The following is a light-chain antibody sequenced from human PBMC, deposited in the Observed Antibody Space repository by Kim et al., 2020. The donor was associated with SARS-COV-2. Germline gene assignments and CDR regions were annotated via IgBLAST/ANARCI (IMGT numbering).Light chain of an antibody. CDR1: QGIAKY. CDR3: QQYNTYPWT. J-gene: IGKJ1*01. Sequence: ASVGDRVTFACRASQGIAKYLAWFHQKPGKAPKSLIYAASSLQSGVPSRFSGSGLLTDFTLTISSLQPEDVGIYYCQQYNTYPWTFGQGTKVDIK. CDR2: AAS. V-gene: IGKV1-16*01.